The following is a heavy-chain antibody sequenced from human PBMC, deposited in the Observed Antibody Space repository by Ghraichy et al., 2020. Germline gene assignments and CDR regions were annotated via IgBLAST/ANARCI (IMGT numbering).Heavy chain of an antibody. Sequence: GGSLRLSCAASGFSLSNFWMHWVRQGPGKGLVWVSRINSGGTMTSYAYPVQGRFTISRDNARNTLYLQMNSLRAEDTAVYYCVREYCRGVRYFVGTGGAHFDSWGKGPRVTVSS. CDR1: GFSLSNFW. J-gene: IGHJ4*02. CDR2: INSGGTMT. V-gene: IGHV3-74*01. CDR3: VREYCRGVRYFVGTGGAHFDS. D-gene: IGHD2-15*01.